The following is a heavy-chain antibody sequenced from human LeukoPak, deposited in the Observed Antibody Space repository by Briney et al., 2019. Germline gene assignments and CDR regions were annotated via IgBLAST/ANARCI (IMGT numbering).Heavy chain of an antibody. D-gene: IGHD5-12*01. Sequence: GRSLRLSCAASGFTFSSYAMHWVRQAPGKGLEWVAVISYDGSNKYYADSVKGRFTISRDNSKNTLYLQMNSLRAEDTAVYYCAVDSGYDYWGQGTLVTVSS. CDR3: AVDSGYDY. CDR2: ISYDGSNK. J-gene: IGHJ4*02. CDR1: GFTFSSYA. V-gene: IGHV3-30*04.